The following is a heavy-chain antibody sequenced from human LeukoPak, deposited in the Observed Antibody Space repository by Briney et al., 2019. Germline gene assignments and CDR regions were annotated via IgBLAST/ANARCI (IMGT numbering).Heavy chain of an antibody. D-gene: IGHD1-26*01. Sequence: GGSLRLSCAASGFTFSSYAMHWVRQAPGKGLEWVAVISYDGSNKYYADSVKGRFTISRDNSKNTLYLQMNSLRAEDMAVYYCARIEWERLGRAFDIWGQGTMVTVSS. J-gene: IGHJ3*02. V-gene: IGHV3-30-3*01. CDR2: ISYDGSNK. CDR1: GFTFSSYA. CDR3: ARIEWERLGRAFDI.